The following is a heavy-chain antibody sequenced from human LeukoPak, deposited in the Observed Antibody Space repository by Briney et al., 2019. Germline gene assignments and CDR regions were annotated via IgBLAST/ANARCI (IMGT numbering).Heavy chain of an antibody. CDR3: AREGSGSYYDYYYYGMDV. Sequence: GRSLRLSCAASGFTFSSYGMHWVRQAPGKGLEWVAVIWYDGSNKYYADSVKGRFTISRDNSKNTLYLQMNSLRAEDTAVYYCAREGSGSYYDYYYYGMDVWGQGTTVTVSS. V-gene: IGHV3-33*08. J-gene: IGHJ6*02. CDR2: IWYDGSNK. D-gene: IGHD1-26*01. CDR1: GFTFSSYG.